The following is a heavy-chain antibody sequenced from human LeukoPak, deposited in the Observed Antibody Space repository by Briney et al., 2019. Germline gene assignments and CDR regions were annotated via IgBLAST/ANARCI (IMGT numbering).Heavy chain of an antibody. V-gene: IGHV4-34*01. CDR3: ARPVGSGSYYYYYGMDV. CDR1: GGSFSGYY. CDR2: INHSGST. J-gene: IGHJ6*04. Sequence: SETLSLTCAVSGGSFSGYYWSWIRQPPGKGLEWIGEINHSGSTNYNPSLKSRVTISVDTSKNQFSLKLSSVTAADTAVYYCARPVGSGSYYYYYGMDVWGKGTTVTVSS. D-gene: IGHD3-10*01.